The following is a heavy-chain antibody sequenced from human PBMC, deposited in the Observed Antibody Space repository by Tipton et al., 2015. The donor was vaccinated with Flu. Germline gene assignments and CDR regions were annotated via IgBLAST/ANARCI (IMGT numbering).Heavy chain of an antibody. J-gene: IGHJ4*02. CDR2: IYYNGNT. V-gene: IGHV4-59*01. D-gene: IGHD1-26*01. CDR3: ARYGSYFEY. CDR1: GGSISSYY. Sequence: TPSLTCTVSGGSISSYYWSWIRQPPGKGLEWIGYIYYNGNTNYNPSLKSRVTISVDTSKNQFSLKVSSVTAADTAVYYCARYGSYFEYWGQGTLVTVSS.